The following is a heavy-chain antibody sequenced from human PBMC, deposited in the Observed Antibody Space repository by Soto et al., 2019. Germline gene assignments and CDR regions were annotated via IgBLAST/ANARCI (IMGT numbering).Heavy chain of an antibody. V-gene: IGHV3-23*01. CDR2: ISGSGGST. J-gene: IGHJ6*02. CDR3: AKTYDTYSGDYYYGMDV. CDR1: GFTFSSYA. D-gene: IGHD3-22*01. Sequence: HPGGSLRLSCAASGFTFSSYAMSWVRQAPGKGLEWVSAISGSGGSTYYADSVKGRFTISRDNSKNTLYLQMNSLRAEDTAVYYCAKTYDTYSGDYYYGMDVWGQGTTVTVSS.